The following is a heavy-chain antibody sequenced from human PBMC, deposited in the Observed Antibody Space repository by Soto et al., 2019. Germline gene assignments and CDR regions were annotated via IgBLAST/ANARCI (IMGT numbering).Heavy chain of an antibody. Sequence: GGSLRLSCAASGFTFSSYGMHWVRQAPGKGLEWVVVISYDGSNKYYADSVKGRFTISRDNSKNTLYLQMNSLRAEDTAVYYCAKDPFPGYSSGWYGMDVWGQGTTVTVSS. V-gene: IGHV3-30*18. J-gene: IGHJ6*02. CDR1: GFTFSSYG. CDR2: ISYDGSNK. D-gene: IGHD6-19*01. CDR3: AKDPFPGYSSGWYGMDV.